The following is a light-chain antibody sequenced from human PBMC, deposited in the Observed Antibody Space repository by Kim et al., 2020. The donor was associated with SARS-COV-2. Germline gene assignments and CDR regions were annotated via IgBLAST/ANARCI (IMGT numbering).Light chain of an antibody. CDR3: MQALKTPYT. V-gene: IGKV2-28*01. CDR1: QSLLHSNGYNY. J-gene: IGKJ2*01. CDR2: LGS. Sequence: EPASISCRSSQSLLHSNGYNYLDWYLQKPGQSPQLLIYLGSNRASGVPDRFSGSGSGTDFTLKISRVEAEDVGVYYCMQALKTPYTFGQGTKLEI.